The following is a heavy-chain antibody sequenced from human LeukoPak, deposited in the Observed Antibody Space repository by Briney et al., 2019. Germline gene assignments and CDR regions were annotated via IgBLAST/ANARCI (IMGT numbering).Heavy chain of an antibody. CDR1: GGTFSRYA. Sequence: GGSVTVSCKASGGTFSRYAISWVRQAPGKGLEGMGGIIPIFGTANYAKRFQGRVTITTDESTSTAYMELSSLRSEDTAVYYCASTIAARIHYYMDVWGKGTTVTVSS. CDR2: IIPIFGTA. V-gene: IGHV1-69*05. J-gene: IGHJ6*03. D-gene: IGHD6-6*01. CDR3: ASTIAARIHYYMDV.